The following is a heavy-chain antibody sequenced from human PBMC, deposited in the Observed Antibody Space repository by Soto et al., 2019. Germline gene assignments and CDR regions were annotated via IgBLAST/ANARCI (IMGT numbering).Heavy chain of an antibody. V-gene: IGHV1-18*01. J-gene: IGHJ4*02. CDR3: ARAPKGPDYGPHAFDY. Sequence: QVQLVQSGAEVKKPGASVKVSCKASGYNFTSYGISWVRQAPGQGLEWMGWTSAYNGYTNYAQKLQRRVTMTTDTPTSTAYMEPNSLKSDDTAVYYCARAPKGPDYGPHAFDYWGQGTLVTVSS. CDR2: TSAYNGYT. CDR1: GYNFTSYG. D-gene: IGHD4-17*01.